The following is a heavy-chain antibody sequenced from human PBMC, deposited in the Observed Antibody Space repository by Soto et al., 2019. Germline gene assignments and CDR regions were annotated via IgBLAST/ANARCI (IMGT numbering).Heavy chain of an antibody. Sequence: QVQLVQSGDEVKKPGASVKVSCKASGYIFVNYGIAWVRQAPGPGLEWMGWISPYTGNTHSATKIQGRLTMTTDTSTSTAYMDLGSLTSDDTAVYYCVMVDNYVTPTPQDVWGQATTVTVSS. CDR3: VMVDNYVTPTPQDV. J-gene: IGHJ6*02. CDR1: GYIFVNYG. V-gene: IGHV1-18*01. D-gene: IGHD3-16*01. CDR2: ISPYTGNT.